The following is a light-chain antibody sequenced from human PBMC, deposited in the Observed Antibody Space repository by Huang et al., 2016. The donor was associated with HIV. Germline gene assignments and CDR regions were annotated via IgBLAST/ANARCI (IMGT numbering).Light chain of an antibody. V-gene: IGKV1-39*01. CDR2: AAS. Sequence: DIQMTQSPSSLSASVGDRVTITCRASQSISSYLNWYQQKPGKAPNRLIYAASSLQSGVQSRFSGSGSGTDFTLTISSLQPEDFATYYCQQSYSTPRAFGQGTKVEIK. CDR3: QQSYSTPRA. CDR1: QSISSY. J-gene: IGKJ1*01.